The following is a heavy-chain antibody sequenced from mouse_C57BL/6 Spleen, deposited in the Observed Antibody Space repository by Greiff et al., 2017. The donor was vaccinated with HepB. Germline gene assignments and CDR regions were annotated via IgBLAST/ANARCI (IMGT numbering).Heavy chain of an antibody. Sequence: QVQLQQPGAELVKPGASVKVSCKASGYTFTSYWMHWVKQRPGQGLEWIGMIHPSASDTNYNHKFKGKATLTVDKSSSTAYMQLSSLTSEDSAVYYCAIGYGSGWYFDDWGTGTTVTVSS. CDR1: GYTFTSYW. D-gene: IGHD1-1*01. V-gene: IGHV1-74*01. J-gene: IGHJ1*03. CDR2: IHPSASDT. CDR3: AIGYGSGWYFDD.